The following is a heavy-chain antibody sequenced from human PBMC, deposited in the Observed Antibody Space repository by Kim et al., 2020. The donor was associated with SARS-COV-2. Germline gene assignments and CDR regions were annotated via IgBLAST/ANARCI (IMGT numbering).Heavy chain of an antibody. D-gene: IGHD4-4*01. J-gene: IGHJ6*02. CDR1: GGSFSGYY. CDR2: INHSGST. Sequence: SETLSLTCAVYGGSFSGYYWSWIRQPPGKGLEWIGEINHSGSTNYNPSLKSRVTISVDTSKNQFSLKLSSVTAADTAVYYCARGKGSNYGPFRRYYYGMDVWGQGTTVTVSS. CDR3: ARGKGSNYGPFRRYYYGMDV. V-gene: IGHV4-34*01.